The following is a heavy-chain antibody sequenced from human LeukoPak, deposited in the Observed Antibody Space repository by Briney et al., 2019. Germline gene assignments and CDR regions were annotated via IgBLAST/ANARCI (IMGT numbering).Heavy chain of an antibody. CDR3: ARDGSTMIVVPLDY. CDR2: IYHSGST. Sequence: SETLSLTCTVSGYSISSGYYWGWIRQPPGKGLEWIGSIYHSGSTYYNPSLKSRVTISVDTSKNQFSLKLGSVTAADTAVYYCARDGSTMIVVPLDYWGQGTLVTVSS. CDR1: GYSISSGYY. D-gene: IGHD3-22*01. V-gene: IGHV4-38-2*02. J-gene: IGHJ4*02.